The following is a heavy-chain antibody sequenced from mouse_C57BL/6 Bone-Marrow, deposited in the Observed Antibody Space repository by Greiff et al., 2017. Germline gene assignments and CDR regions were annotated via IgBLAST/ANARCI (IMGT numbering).Heavy chain of an antibody. D-gene: IGHD1-1*01. CDR1: GYTFTGYW. V-gene: IGHV1-9*01. CDR2: ILPGSGST. CDR3: ATRLGATVVDRFYYYAMDY. Sequence: QVQLKESGAELMKPGASVKLSCKATGYTFTGYWIEWVKQRPGHGLEWIGEILPGSGSTNYNEKFKGKATFTADTSSNTAYMQLSSLTTEDSAIYYCATRLGATVVDRFYYYAMDYWGQGTSVTVSS. J-gene: IGHJ4*01.